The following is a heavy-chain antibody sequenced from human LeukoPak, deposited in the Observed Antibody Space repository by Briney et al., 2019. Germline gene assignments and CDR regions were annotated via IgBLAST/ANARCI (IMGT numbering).Heavy chain of an antibody. CDR1: GYTFTSHG. Sequence: ASMTVSFKASGYTFTSHGISWVRQAPGQGREWMGWISAYNGNTNYAQKFQGRVTMTTDTSTSTAYMELRSLRSDATAVYYCARDFGSSEGYSYYGMDVWGQGTTVTVSS. CDR3: ARDFGSSEGYSYYGMDV. CDR2: ISAYNGNT. D-gene: IGHD6-13*01. V-gene: IGHV1-18*01. J-gene: IGHJ6*02.